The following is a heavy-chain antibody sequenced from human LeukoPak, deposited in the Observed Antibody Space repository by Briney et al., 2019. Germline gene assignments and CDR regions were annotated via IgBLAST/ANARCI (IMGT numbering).Heavy chain of an antibody. Sequence: PGGSLRLSCVASGFTLSSYVMTWVRQAPGKGLEWVSSILGTGDYTYYADSVKGRFTISRDNSKNTLYLQMNSLRAGDTAVYYCAGGERDYVWGSYRNWGQGTLVTVSS. J-gene: IGHJ4*02. CDR1: GFTLSSYV. CDR2: ILGTGDYT. CDR3: AGGERDYVWGSYRN. D-gene: IGHD3-16*02. V-gene: IGHV3-23*01.